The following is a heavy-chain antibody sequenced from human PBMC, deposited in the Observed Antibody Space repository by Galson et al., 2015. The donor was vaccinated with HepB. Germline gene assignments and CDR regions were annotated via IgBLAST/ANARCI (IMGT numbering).Heavy chain of an antibody. CDR2: IRYDGSNK. D-gene: IGHD1-26*01. CDR3: AKDGVGAVARAAY. V-gene: IGHV3-30*02. J-gene: IGHJ4*02. Sequence: SLRLSCAASGFTFSSYGMHWVRQAPGKGLEWVAFIRYDGSNKYYADSVKGRFTISRDNSKNTLYLQMNSLRAEDTAVYYCAKDGVGAVARAAYWGQGTLVTVSS. CDR1: GFTFSSYG.